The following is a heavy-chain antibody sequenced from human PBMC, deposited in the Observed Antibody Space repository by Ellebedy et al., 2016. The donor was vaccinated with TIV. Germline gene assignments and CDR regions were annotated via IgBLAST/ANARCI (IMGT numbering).Heavy chain of an antibody. J-gene: IGHJ4*02. V-gene: IGHV1-46*04. CDR3: AREDLEDFWSGYPDY. CDR2: VNPSGGST. Sequence: AASVKVSCKASGYTFTRYYMHWVRQAPGQGLEWMGIVNPSGGSTGYAQTLQGRVTMTRDTSTSTVSMELSSLRSEDTAVYYCAREDLEDFWSGYPDYWGQGTLVTVSS. CDR1: GYTFTRYY. D-gene: IGHD3-3*01.